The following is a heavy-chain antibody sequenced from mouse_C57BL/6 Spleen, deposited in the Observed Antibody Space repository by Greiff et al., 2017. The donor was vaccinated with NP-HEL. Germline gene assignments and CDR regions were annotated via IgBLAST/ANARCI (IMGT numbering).Heavy chain of an antibody. CDR2: INPGSGGT. CDR1: GYAFTNYL. D-gene: IGHD1-1*01. V-gene: IGHV1-54*01. CDR3: ARPYYGSSYAMDY. Sequence: QVQLQQSGAELVRPGTSVKVSCKASGYAFTNYLIEWVKQRPGQGLEWIGVINPGSGGTNYNEKFKGKATLTADKSSSTAYMQLSSLTSEDSAVYFYARPYYGSSYAMDYWGQGTSVTVSS. J-gene: IGHJ4*01.